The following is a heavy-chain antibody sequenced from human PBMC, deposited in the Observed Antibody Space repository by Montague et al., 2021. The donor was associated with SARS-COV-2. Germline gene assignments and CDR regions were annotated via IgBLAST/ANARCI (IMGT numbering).Heavy chain of an antibody. Sequence: SETLSLTCAVHGGSFSTYSWNWIRQPPGKGLEWIGKIHHGGSTNYNPSLKSRVTISAATSKNQFSLKLTSVAAADTAVYYCARLGDGVVPSPILGVGPYYSYYYMDVWGKGTTVTVSS. V-gene: IGHV4-34*01. D-gene: IGHD3-10*01. CDR3: ARLGDGVVPSPILGVGPYYSYYYMDV. J-gene: IGHJ6*03. CDR2: IHHGGST. CDR1: GGSFSTYS.